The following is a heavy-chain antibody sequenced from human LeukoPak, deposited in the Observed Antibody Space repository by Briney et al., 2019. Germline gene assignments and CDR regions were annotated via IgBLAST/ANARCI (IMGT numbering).Heavy chain of an antibody. V-gene: IGHV3-7*01. D-gene: IGHD6-6*01. CDR1: GFIFNNYW. Sequence: GGSLRLSCAASGFIFNNYWMTWVRQAPGEGPEWVANIKQDGSQKYYVDSVKGRFTISRDNARNSLFLQMNSLRAEDTAVYYCARIGYSSSSLDYWGQGTPLVTVSS. CDR3: ARIGYSSSSLDY. CDR2: IKQDGSQK. J-gene: IGHJ4*02.